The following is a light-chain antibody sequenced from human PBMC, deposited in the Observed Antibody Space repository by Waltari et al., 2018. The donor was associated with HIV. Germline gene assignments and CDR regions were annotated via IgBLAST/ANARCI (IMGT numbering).Light chain of an antibody. J-gene: IGLJ2*01. CDR2: DNN. Sequence: QSVLTQPPSVSATPGQKLTISCSGSSSNIGYNYVFWYQQLPGTAPKLLIYDNNKRPSGIPDRFSGSKSGTSATLGITGLQTGDEADYYCATWDSGLSAVVFGGGTKLTVL. CDR3: ATWDSGLSAVV. V-gene: IGLV1-51*01. CDR1: SSNIGYNY.